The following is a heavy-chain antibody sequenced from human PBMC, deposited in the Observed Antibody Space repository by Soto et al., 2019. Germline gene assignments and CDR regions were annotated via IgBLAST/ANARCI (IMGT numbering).Heavy chain of an antibody. V-gene: IGHV3-21*01. CDR1: GFTFSSYW. CDR3: ARDPFYYYYGMDVWGQGTTGYYGMDV. Sequence: GGSLGLSCAASGFTFSSYWMSWVRQAPGKGLEWVSYISSSSSYIYYADSVKGRFTISRDNAKNSLYLQMNSLRAEDTAVYYCARDPFYYYYGMDVWGQGTTGYYGMDVWGQGTTVTVSS. J-gene: IGHJ6*02. CDR2: ISSSSSYI. D-gene: IGHD4-17*01.